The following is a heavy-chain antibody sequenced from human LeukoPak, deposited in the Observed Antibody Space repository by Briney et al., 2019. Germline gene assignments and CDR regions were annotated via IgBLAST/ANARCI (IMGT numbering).Heavy chain of an antibody. CDR1: GFTFSSYA. CDR3: ARACIAASLALDY. CDR2: ISYDGSNK. Sequence: QPGGSLRLSCAASGFTFSSYAMHWVRQAPGKGLEWVAVISYDGSNKYYADSVKGRFTISRDNSKNTLYLQMNSLRAEDTAVYYCARACIAASLALDYWGQGTLVTVSS. V-gene: IGHV3-30-3*01. D-gene: IGHD6-13*01. J-gene: IGHJ4*02.